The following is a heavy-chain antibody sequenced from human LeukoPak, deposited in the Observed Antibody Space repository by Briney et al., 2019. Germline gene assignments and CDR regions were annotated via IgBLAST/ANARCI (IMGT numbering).Heavy chain of an antibody. CDR1: GYTFTGYY. Sequence: ASVKVSCKASGYTFTGYYMHWVRQAPGQGLEWMGWINPNSGGTNYAQKFQGRVTMTRDTSISTAYMELSRLRSDDTAVYYCARVWGTYSSGWYAWDWFDPWGQGTLVTVSS. CDR2: INPNSGGT. V-gene: IGHV1-2*02. CDR3: ARVWGTYSSGWYAWDWFDP. J-gene: IGHJ5*02. D-gene: IGHD6-19*01.